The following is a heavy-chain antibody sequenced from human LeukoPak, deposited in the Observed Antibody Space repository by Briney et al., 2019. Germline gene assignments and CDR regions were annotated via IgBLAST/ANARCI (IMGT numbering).Heavy chain of an antibody. CDR1: GFTFTRHW. J-gene: IGHJ6*03. CDR2: IDNDGRSS. D-gene: IGHD5-18*01. V-gene: IGHV3-74*03. Sequence: GGSLRLSCAASGFTFTRHWVHWVRQTPGRGLVWVSRIDNDGRSSTYADSVKGRFTISRDSAKNTVYLQMTSLRDDDTAVYYCARGGVGSSGYVDYYYYNMDVWGKGTAVTVSS. CDR3: ARGGVGSSGYVDYYYYNMDV.